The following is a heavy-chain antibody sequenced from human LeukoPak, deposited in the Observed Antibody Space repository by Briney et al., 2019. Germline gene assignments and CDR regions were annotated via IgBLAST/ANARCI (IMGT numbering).Heavy chain of an antibody. V-gene: IGHV1-18*01. D-gene: IGHD2-2*01. Sequence: ASVKVSCMASGYTFTSYGISWVRQAPGQGLEWMGWISAYNGNTNYAQKLQGRVTMTTDTSTSTAYMELRSLRSDDTAVYYCARDQDCSSTSCYLPAYYYGMDVWGQGTTVTVSS. J-gene: IGHJ6*02. CDR3: ARDQDCSSTSCYLPAYYYGMDV. CDR2: ISAYNGNT. CDR1: GYTFTSYG.